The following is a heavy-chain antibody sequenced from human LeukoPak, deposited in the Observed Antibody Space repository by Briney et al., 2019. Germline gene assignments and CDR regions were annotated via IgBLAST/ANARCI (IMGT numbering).Heavy chain of an antibody. J-gene: IGHJ3*01. Sequence: SETLSLTCNVSGGSISSYYWSWIRQPAGKGLEWIGRIYTTGSTNYNSSLKSRVTMSVDTSKNQFSLKLSSVTAADTAVYYCARAIRGEPYHFDLWGQGTMVIVSS. D-gene: IGHD3-10*01. CDR1: GGSISSYY. V-gene: IGHV4-4*07. CDR3: ARAIRGEPYHFDL. CDR2: IYTTGST.